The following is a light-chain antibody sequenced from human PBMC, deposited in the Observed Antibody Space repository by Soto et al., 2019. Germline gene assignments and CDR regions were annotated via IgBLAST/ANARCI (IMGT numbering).Light chain of an antibody. CDR2: WAS. Sequence: DIVMTQSPDSLAVSLGERATINCKSSQGVLYSSNNKNYLAWYQQKPGQPPKLLIYWASTWESGVPDRFSGSGSGTDFTLTISSLQAEDVAVYYCQQYYSTPRTFGQGTKVEIK. J-gene: IGKJ1*01. CDR1: QGVLYSSNNKNY. V-gene: IGKV4-1*01. CDR3: QQYYSTPRT.